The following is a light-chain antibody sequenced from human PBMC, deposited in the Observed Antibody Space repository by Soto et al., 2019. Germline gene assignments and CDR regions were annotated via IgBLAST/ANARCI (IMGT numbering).Light chain of an antibody. Sequence: EIVLTQSPGTLPLSPGERATLSCRASQSVSSNYLVWYQQKPGQAPRPLIYGASSRATGIPDRFSGSGSGRDFTLTISRLEPEDFEVYYCQQYANSPFTFGQGTKLEIK. V-gene: IGKV3-20*01. J-gene: IGKJ2*01. CDR2: GAS. CDR1: QSVSSNY. CDR3: QQYANSPFT.